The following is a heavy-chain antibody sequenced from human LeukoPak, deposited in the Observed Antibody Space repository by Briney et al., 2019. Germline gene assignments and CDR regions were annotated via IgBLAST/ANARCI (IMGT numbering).Heavy chain of an antibody. D-gene: IGHD3-22*01. V-gene: IGHV3-23*01. CDR3: AGTYYYDSSGYPYHFDY. CDR2: ISGSGGST. CDR1: GFTFSSYA. J-gene: IGHJ4*02. Sequence: GASLRLSCAASGFTFSSYAMSWVRQAPGKGLEWVSAISGSGGSTYYADSVKGRFTISRDNSKNTLYLQMNSLRAEDTAVYYCAGTYYYDSSGYPYHFDYWGQGTLVTVSS.